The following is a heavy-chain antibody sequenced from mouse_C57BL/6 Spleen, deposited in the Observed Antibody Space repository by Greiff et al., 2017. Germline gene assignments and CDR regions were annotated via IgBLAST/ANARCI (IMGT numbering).Heavy chain of an antibody. CDR2: ISSGSSTI. CDR3: ARGATVVGGYFDV. CDR1: GFTFSDYG. D-gene: IGHD1-1*01. J-gene: IGHJ1*03. Sequence: EVMLMESGGGLVKPGGSLKLSCAASGFTFSDYGMHWVRQAPEKGLEWVAYISSGSSTIYYADTVKGRFTISRDNAKNTLFLQMTSLRSEDTAMYYCARGATVVGGYFDVWGTGTTVTVSS. V-gene: IGHV5-17*01.